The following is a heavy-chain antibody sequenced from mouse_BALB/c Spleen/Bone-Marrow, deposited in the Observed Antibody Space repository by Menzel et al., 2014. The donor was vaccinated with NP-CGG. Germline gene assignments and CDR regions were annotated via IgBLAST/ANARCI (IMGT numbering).Heavy chain of an antibody. CDR3: NGNYYAMDY. Sequence: DVKLQESGAELVRSGASVKLSCTASGFNIXDYYMHWVKQRPEQGLEWIGWIDPENGDTEYAPKFQGKATMTADTSSNTAYLQLSSLTSEDTAVYYCNGNYYAMDYWGQGTSVTVSS. D-gene: IGHD2-1*01. J-gene: IGHJ4*01. CDR2: IDPENGDT. V-gene: IGHV14-4*02. CDR1: GFNIXDYY.